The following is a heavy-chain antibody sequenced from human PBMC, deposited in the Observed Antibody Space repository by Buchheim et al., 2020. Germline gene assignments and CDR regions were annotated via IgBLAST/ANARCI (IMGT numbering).Heavy chain of an antibody. CDR1: GFTFTKAW. CDR2: IKSKSDGGKI. CDR3: ATSYSSPTFDY. D-gene: IGHD6-13*01. V-gene: IGHV3-15*07. J-gene: IGHJ4*02. Sequence: EVQLVESGGGLVKPGGSLRLSCAASGFTFTKAWMNWVRQAPGKGLEWVGRIKSKSDGGKIDYAAPGKGRFTISRDDSTTTLYLQMNSLKTEDTAVYYCATSYSSPTFDYWGQGTL.